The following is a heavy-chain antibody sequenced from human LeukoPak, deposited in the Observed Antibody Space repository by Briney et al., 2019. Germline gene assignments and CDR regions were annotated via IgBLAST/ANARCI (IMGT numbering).Heavy chain of an antibody. J-gene: IGHJ6*02. CDR3: ARDSVGVVPAAPLRYYYYYGMDV. D-gene: IGHD2-2*01. V-gene: IGHV1-18*01. CDR2: ISAYNGNT. Sequence: ASVKVSCKASGYTFTSYGISWVRQAPGQGLEWMGWISAYNGNTNYAQKLQGRVTMTTDTSTSTAYMELRSLRSDGTAVYYCARDSVGVVPAAPLRYYYYYGMDVWGQGTTVTVPS. CDR1: GYTFTSYG.